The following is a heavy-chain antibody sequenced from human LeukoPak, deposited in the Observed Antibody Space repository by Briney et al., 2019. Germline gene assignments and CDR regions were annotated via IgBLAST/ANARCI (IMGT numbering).Heavy chain of an antibody. J-gene: IGHJ4*02. Sequence: PRGSLRLSCAASGFTFSSYAMSWVRQAPGKGLEWVSAISGSGGSTYYADSVKGRFTISRDNSKNTLYLQMNSLRAEDTAVYYCAKDLNSITMVRGVIITPYVFDYWGQGTLVTVSS. CDR3: AKDLNSITMVRGVIITPYVFDY. D-gene: IGHD3-10*01. CDR2: ISGSGGST. V-gene: IGHV3-23*01. CDR1: GFTFSSYA.